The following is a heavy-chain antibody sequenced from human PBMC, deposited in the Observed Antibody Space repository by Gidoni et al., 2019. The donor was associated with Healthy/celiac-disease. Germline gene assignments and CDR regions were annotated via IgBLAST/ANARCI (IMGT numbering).Heavy chain of an antibody. CDR1: GFTASSYA. D-gene: IGHD1-26*01. V-gene: IGHV3-23*01. Sequence: EVQPLESGGGLVQPGGSLGLPCAASGFTASSYAMGWVRQAPGKGLEWVSAISGSGGSTYYADSVKGRFTISRDNSKNTLYLQMNSLRAEDTAVYYCARNSGSFDYWGQGTLVTVSS. CDR2: ISGSGGST. CDR3: ARNSGSFDY. J-gene: IGHJ4*02.